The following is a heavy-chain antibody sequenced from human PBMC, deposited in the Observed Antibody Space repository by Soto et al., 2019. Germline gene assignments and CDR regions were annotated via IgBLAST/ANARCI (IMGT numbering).Heavy chain of an antibody. V-gene: IGHV4-4*07. CDR1: GGSISYYY. CDR2: IYTSGTT. J-gene: IGHJ5*01. Sequence: SETLSLTCTVSGGSISYYYWTWIRQPAGKGPEWIGRIYTSGTTNYNPSLKSRVTTSVDTSKNQFSLKLSSVTAADTALYYCARQATYSSSWYDYWGHGTLVTVSS. D-gene: IGHD6-13*01. CDR3: ARQATYSSSWYDY.